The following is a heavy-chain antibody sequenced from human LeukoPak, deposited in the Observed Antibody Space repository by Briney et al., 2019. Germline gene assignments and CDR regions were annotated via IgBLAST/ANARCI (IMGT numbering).Heavy chain of an antibody. Sequence: ASVKVSCKASGYTFTGYYMHWVRQAPGQGLEWMGWINPNSGGTNYAQKLQGRVTMTTDTSTGTAYMERRSLRSDVTAVYYFARSGRGTYYFFDYWGQGTLVTVSS. CDR1: GYTFTGYY. J-gene: IGHJ4*02. D-gene: IGHD1-26*01. CDR2: INPNSGGT. CDR3: ARSGRGTYYFFDY. V-gene: IGHV1-2*02.